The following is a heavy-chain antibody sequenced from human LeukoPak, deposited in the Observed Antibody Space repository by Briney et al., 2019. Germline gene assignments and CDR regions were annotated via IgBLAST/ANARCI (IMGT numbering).Heavy chain of an antibody. D-gene: IGHD4-17*01. CDR1: GFTFNNYA. Sequence: PGGSLRLSCAASGFTFNNYAMSWVRQAPGKGLEWVSLVSSSGDETYYPESVKGRFTISRDNSKNTLYLQMNSLRAEDTAVYYCANYGRHFASWGQGTLVTVSP. V-gene: IGHV3-23*01. CDR2: VSSSGDET. J-gene: IGHJ4*02. CDR3: ANYGRHFAS.